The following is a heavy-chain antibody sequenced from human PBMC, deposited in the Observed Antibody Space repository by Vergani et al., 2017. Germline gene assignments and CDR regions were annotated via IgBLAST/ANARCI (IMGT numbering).Heavy chain of an antibody. CDR2: IYSGGST. Sequence: EVQLVESGGGLVQPGGSLRLSCAASGFSVSNNYISWVRQAPGKGLEWVSVIYSGGSTYYADSVKGRFTISRDNSKNTLYLQMNSLRAEDTAVYYCARGTGSGWYLLRVQYWGQGTLVTVSS. CDR1: GFSVSNNY. V-gene: IGHV3-66*01. D-gene: IGHD6-19*01. J-gene: IGHJ1*01. CDR3: ARGTGSGWYLLRVQY.